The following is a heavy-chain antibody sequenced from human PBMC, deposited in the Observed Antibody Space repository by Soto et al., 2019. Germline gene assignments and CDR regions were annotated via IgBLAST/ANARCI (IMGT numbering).Heavy chain of an antibody. CDR2: INPNSGGT. J-gene: IGHJ6*02. CDR3: ARASHSGYDSWPYYYYGMDV. D-gene: IGHD5-12*01. V-gene: IGHV1-2*02. Sequence: ASVKVSCKASGYTFTGYYMHWVRQAPGQGLEWMGWINPNSGGTNYAQKFQGRVTMTRDTSISTAYMELGRLRSDDTAVYYCARASHSGYDSWPYYYYGMDVWGQGTTVTVSS. CDR1: GYTFTGYY.